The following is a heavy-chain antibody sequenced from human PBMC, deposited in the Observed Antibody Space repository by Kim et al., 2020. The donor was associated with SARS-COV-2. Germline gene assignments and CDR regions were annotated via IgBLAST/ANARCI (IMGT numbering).Heavy chain of an antibody. D-gene: IGHD3-3*01. V-gene: IGHV2-5*01. J-gene: IGHJ5*02. Sequence: RYSPSLKSRLTITKDTSKNQVVLTMTNMDPVDTATYYCAHRRDWRSWFDPWGQGTLVTVSS. CDR3: AHRRDWRSWFDP.